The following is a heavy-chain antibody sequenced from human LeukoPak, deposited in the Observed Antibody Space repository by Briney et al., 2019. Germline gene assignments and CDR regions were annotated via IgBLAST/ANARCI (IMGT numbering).Heavy chain of an antibody. V-gene: IGHV1-69*04. CDR2: IIPILGIA. J-gene: IGHJ4*02. CDR1: GGTFSSYA. CDR3: ARGVTGGDSYYFDY. Sequence: SVKVSCKASGGTFSSYAISWVRQAPGQGLEWMGRIIPILGIANYAQKFQGRVTITADKSTSTAYMELSSLRSEDTAVYYCARGVTGGDSYYFDYWGQGTLVTVSS. D-gene: IGHD2-21*02.